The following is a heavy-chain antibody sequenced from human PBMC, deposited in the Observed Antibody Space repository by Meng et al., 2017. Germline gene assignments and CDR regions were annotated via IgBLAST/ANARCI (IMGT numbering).Heavy chain of an antibody. CDR2: INPNSGGT. J-gene: IGHJ4*02. D-gene: IGHD3-10*01. CDR3: ASELNTYGSGSYAY. V-gene: IGHV1-2*06. Sequence: QVQVVQVGAEVKKPGASVKVSCKASGYTFTGYYMHWVRQAPGQGLEWMGRINPNSGGTNYAQKFQGRVTMTRDTSISTAYMELSRLRSDDTAVYYCASELNTYGSGSYAYWGQGTLVTVSS. CDR1: GYTFTGYY.